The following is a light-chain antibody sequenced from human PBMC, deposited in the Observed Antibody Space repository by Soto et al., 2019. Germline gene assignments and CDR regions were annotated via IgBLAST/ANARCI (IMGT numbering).Light chain of an antibody. J-gene: IGKJ5*01. CDR2: DAY. Sequence: GWIQSPLTLSFSPGESATLSCRASQSFRGLLAWYQQKPGQAPRLLIYDAYNRATGIPPRFSGSGSGTDFTLTISSLEPEESAVYYCQQRHRWPITFGQGTRLE. CDR1: QSFRGL. CDR3: QQRHRWPIT. V-gene: IGKV3-11*01.